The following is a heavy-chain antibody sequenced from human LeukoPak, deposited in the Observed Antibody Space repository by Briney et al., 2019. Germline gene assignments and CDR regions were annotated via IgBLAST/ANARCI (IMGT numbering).Heavy chain of an antibody. V-gene: IGHV4-59*01. CDR1: GGSISSYY. CDR3: ARVSSSYDPYLYYYYYYMDV. CDR2: IYYSGST. J-gene: IGHJ6*03. Sequence: SETLSLTCTVSGGSISSYYWSWIRQPPGKGLEWIGYIYYSGSTNYNPSLKSRVTISVDTSKNQFSLKLSSVTAADTAVYYCARVSSSYDPYLYYYYYYMDVWGKGTTVTVSS. D-gene: IGHD5-12*01.